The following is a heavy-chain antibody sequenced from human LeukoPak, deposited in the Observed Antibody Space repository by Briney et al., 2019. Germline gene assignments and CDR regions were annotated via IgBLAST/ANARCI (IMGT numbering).Heavy chain of an antibody. V-gene: IGHV4-61*02. CDR3: ERVAYDFWSGYYGAFDS. J-gene: IGHJ3*02. CDR1: GGSISSGSYY. Sequence: PSQTLSLTCTVSGGSISSGSYYWSWIRQPAGKGLEWIGRIYTSGSTNYNPSLKSRVTISVDTSKNQFSLKLSSVTAADTAVYYCERVAYDFWSGYYGAFDSWGQGTRVTVSS. D-gene: IGHD3-3*01. CDR2: IYTSGST.